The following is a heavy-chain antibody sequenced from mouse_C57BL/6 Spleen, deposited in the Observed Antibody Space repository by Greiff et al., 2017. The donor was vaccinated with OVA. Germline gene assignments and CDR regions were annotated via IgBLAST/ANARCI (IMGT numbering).Heavy chain of an antibody. D-gene: IGHD2-4*01. CDR3: GRKADDFPYAMDY. Sequence: QVQLQQSGAELAKPGASVKLSCKASGYTFTSYWMHWVKQRPGQGLEWIGYINPSSGYTKYNQKFKDKATLTADKSSSTAYMQLSSLTYEDSAVYYCGRKADDFPYAMDYWGRGTSVTVSS. CDR2: INPSSGYT. CDR1: GYTFTSYW. J-gene: IGHJ4*01. V-gene: IGHV1-7*01.